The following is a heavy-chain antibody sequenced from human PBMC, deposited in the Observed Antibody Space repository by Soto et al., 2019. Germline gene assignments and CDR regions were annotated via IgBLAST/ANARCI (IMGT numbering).Heavy chain of an antibody. CDR2: ISSDERNK. D-gene: IGHD3-3*01. CDR3: AKDQNVLRFLEWLTALDY. CDR1: GFTFSSHG. J-gene: IGHJ4*02. Sequence: GGSLRLSCVASGFTFSSHGMYWVRQAPGKGLEWVAAISSDERNKYYGDSVKGRFTISRDNSKNTLYLHMNSLRIEDTAVYYCAKDQNVLRFLEWLTALDYWGQGTLVTVSS. V-gene: IGHV3-30*18.